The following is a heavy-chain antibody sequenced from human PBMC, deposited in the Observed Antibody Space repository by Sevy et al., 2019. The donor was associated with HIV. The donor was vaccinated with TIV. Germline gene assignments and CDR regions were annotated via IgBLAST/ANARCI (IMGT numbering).Heavy chain of an antibody. CDR2: ISAYTADT. J-gene: IGHJ6*02. D-gene: IGHD3-22*01. V-gene: IGHV1-18*01. Sequence: ASVKVSCKASGYTFTSYAISWVRQAPGQGLEWMGWISAYTADTNYEQNLQDRVTMTTDTSTNTAYMELRNLRSDDTAMYYCARGGDSSGLSYYYFGMDVWGQGTTVTVSS. CDR1: GYTFTSYA. CDR3: ARGGDSSGLSYYYFGMDV.